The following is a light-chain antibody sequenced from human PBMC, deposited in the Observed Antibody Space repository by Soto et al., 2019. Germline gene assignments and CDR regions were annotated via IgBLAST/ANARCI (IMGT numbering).Light chain of an antibody. J-gene: IGKJ5*01. V-gene: IGKV3-15*01. Sequence: EIVITQSPATLSVSPGERATLSCRASQSVRSNLAWYQQKPGQAPRLLVYDASTRATGISARFSGSGSGTEFTLTISSLQSEDSATYYCQQYNKWPPITFGQGTRLEIK. CDR1: QSVRSN. CDR2: DAS. CDR3: QQYNKWPPIT.